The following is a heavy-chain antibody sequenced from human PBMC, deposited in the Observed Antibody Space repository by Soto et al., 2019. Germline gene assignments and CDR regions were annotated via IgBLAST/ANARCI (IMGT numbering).Heavy chain of an antibody. V-gene: IGHV1-18*01. CDR2: ISGYNGNT. J-gene: IGHJ6*02. Sequence: ASVKVSCKASGYNFSKYGITWVRQAPGHGLEWLGWISGYNGNTHFAQRLQGRVNMTADTSTRTAYMEVTRLRPDDTAIYYCARVATLIPIFHGLDAWGQGTTVTVSS. CDR3: ARVATLIPIFHGLDA. CDR1: GYNFSKYG. D-gene: IGHD3-3*01.